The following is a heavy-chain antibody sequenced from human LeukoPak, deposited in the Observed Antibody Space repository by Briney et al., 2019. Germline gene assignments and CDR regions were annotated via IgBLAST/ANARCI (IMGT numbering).Heavy chain of an antibody. CDR2: IKQDGSEI. CDR3: ARFQQQLAYYFDY. J-gene: IGHJ4*02. V-gene: IGHV3-7*05. Sequence: GGSLRLSCAASEFTFSSYWMTWVRQAPGKGLEWVANIKQDGSEIYYMDSVKGRFTISRDNAKNSLYLQMNSLRAEDTAVYYYARFQQQLAYYFDYWGQGTLVTVSS. CDR1: EFTFSSYW. D-gene: IGHD6-13*01.